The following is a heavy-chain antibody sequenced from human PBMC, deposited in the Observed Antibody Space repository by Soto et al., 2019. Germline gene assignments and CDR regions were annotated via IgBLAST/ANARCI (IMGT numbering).Heavy chain of an antibody. CDR3: AREKSSGWYEGWFDP. D-gene: IGHD6-19*01. CDR1: GFTFSSYW. J-gene: IGHJ5*02. CDR2: IKQDGSEK. V-gene: IGHV3-7*03. Sequence: GGSLRLSCAASGFTFSSYWMSWVRQAPGKGLEWVANIKQDGSEKYYVDSVKGRFTISRDNAKNSLYLQMNSLRAEDTAVYYCAREKSSGWYEGWFDPWGQGTLVTVSS.